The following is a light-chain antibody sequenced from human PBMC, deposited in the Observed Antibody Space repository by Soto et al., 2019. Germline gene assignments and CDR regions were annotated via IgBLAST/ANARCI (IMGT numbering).Light chain of an antibody. V-gene: IGKV3-11*01. CDR3: QQRSSWSLT. CDR2: DVS. J-gene: IGKJ4*01. Sequence: EIVLAQSPATLSLSRGERATLSCRASQSVSSYLAWYQQKPGQAPRLLIYDVSNRATGIPARFSGSGSGTDFTLTISSLEPEDFAVYYCQQRSSWSLTFGGGTKVDIK. CDR1: QSVSSY.